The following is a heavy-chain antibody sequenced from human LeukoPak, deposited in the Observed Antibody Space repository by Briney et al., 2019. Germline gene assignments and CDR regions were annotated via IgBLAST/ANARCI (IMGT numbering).Heavy chain of an antibody. V-gene: IGHV3-21*01. CDR3: ARDRFDRLAVAGTSAFYT. CDR1: GFTFSAYG. CDR2: ISSSGTYV. J-gene: IGHJ1*01. D-gene: IGHD6-19*01. Sequence: GGSLGPSSAVSGFTFSAYGVTSGRQAPGKGLEWVSSISSSGTYVYYADSVKGRFTISRDNAKNSLYLQMNSLRAEDTAVYYCARDRFDRLAVAGTSAFYTRGQGTLVTVSS.